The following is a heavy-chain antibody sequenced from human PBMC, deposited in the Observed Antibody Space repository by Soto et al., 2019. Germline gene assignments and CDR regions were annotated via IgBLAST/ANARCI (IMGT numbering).Heavy chain of an antibody. D-gene: IGHD3-10*01. CDR1: GFTFSTYG. J-gene: IGHJ5*02. CDR2: ISRSGDST. CDR3: AKDPRGGSRWFDP. Sequence: GGSLRLSCAASGFTFSTYGMTWVRQAPGKGLEWVSAISRSGDSTYYADSVKGRFTISRDNPNNTLYLQMNSLRVEDTAIYYCAKDPRGGSRWFDPWGQGTLVTVSS. V-gene: IGHV3-23*01.